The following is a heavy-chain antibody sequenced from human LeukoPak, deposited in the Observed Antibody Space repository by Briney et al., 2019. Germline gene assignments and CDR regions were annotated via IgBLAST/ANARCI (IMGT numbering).Heavy chain of an antibody. J-gene: IGHJ4*02. D-gene: IGHD3-22*01. CDR3: AKDRYYGNNDHHYESEK. Sequence: PGGSLRLSCAASGFTFSSYAMSWVRQAPGKGLEWVSYISSTATIYYADFLKGRFTISRDNAKNSLYLQMNSLRADDTAVYYCAKDRYYGNNDHHYESEKWGQGTLVTVSS. V-gene: IGHV3-48*04. CDR1: GFTFSSYA. CDR2: ISSTATI.